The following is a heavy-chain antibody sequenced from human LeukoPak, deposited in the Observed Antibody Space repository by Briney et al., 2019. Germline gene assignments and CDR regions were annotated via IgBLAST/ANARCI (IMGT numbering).Heavy chain of an antibody. D-gene: IGHD3-22*01. V-gene: IGHV3-7*04. CDR1: GFTVSSNY. CDR2: IKQDGSEK. Sequence: PGGSLRLSCAASGFTVSSNYMSWVRQAPGKGLEWVANIKQDGSEKHYVDSVKGRFTISRDNAKNSLYLQMNSLRAEDTAVYYCARDRVDYDSSGYYYDYWGQGTLVTVSS. J-gene: IGHJ4*02. CDR3: ARDRVDYDSSGYYYDY.